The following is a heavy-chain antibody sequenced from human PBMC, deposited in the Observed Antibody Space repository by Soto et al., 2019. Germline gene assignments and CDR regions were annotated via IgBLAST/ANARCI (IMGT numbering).Heavy chain of an antibody. J-gene: IGHJ6*02. D-gene: IGHD4-17*01. CDR2: ISGSGGST. V-gene: IGHV3-23*01. Sequence: GGSLRLSCAASGFTFSSYAMSWVRQAPGKGLEWVSAISGSGGSTYYADSVKGRFTISRDNSKNTLYLQMNSLRAEDTAVYYCAKSRPWWPDAYGDYVNTRGLPKRNYYYYGMDVWGQGTTVTVSS. CDR1: GFTFSSYA. CDR3: AKSRPWWPDAYGDYVNTRGLPKRNYYYYGMDV.